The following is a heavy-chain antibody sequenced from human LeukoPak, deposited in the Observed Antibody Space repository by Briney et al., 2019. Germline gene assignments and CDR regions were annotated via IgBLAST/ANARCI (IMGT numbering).Heavy chain of an antibody. V-gene: IGHV4-59*11. CDR1: GGSLSGHY. D-gene: IGHD1-26*01. CDR3: ARGGEPYFDY. CDR2: IYYSGTI. J-gene: IGHJ4*02. Sequence: PSETLSLTCSVSGGSLSGHYWSWIRQPPGKGLQWIGYIYYSGTINYNPSLKSRVTISVDTSKNHFSLQLRFVSAADSAVYYCARGGEPYFDYWGQGNLVTVSS.